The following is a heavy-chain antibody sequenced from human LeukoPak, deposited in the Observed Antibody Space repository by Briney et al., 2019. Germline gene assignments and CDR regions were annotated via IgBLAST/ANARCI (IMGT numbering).Heavy chain of an antibody. CDR1: GFTFSSYS. J-gene: IGHJ4*02. V-gene: IGHV3-48*01. CDR2: ISSSSSTI. Sequence: GGSLRLSCTASGFTFSSYSMNWVRQAPGKGPEWVSYISSSSSTIYYADSVKGRFTISRDNAKNSLYLQMNSLRAEDTAVYYCARAGLGLNYYGSGSYDDWGQGTLVTVSS. CDR3: ARAGLGLNYYGSGSYDD. D-gene: IGHD3-10*01.